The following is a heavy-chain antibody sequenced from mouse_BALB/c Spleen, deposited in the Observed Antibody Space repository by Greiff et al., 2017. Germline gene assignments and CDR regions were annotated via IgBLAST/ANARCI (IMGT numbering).Heavy chain of an antibody. V-gene: IGHV5-6-4*01. CDR2: ISSGGSYT. Sequence: EVMLVESGGGLVKPGGSLKLSCAASGFTFSSYTMSWVRQTPEKRLEWVATISSGGSYTYYPDSVKGRFTISRDNAKNTLYLQMSSLKSEDTAMYYCTRVYDGYGYAMDYWGQGTSVTVSS. J-gene: IGHJ4*01. CDR3: TRVYDGYGYAMDY. D-gene: IGHD2-3*01. CDR1: GFTFSSYT.